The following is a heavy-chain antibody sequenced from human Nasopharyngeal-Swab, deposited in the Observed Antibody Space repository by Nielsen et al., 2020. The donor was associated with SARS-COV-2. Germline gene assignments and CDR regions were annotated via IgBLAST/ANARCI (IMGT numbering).Heavy chain of an antibody. CDR3: ARVHSSSWTVDY. J-gene: IGHJ4*02. D-gene: IGHD6-13*01. CDR2: IYYSGST. CDR1: GGSISSGDYY. Sequence: SETLSLTCTVSGGSISSGDYYWSWIRQPPGKGLEWIGYIYYSGSTYYNPSLKSRVTISVDTSKNQFSLMLSSVTAADTAVYYCARVHSSSWTVDYWGQGTLVTVSS. V-gene: IGHV4-30-4*02.